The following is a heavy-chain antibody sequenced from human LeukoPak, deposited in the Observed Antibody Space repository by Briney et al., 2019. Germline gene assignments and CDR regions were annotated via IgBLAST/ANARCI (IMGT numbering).Heavy chain of an antibody. J-gene: IGHJ4*02. Sequence: PGGSLRLSCVASGFTFSSYGMHWVRQAPGKGLEWVTFIRSDGSDKYYADYVKGRFTISRDNSKNTLYLQMNSLRAEDTAVYYRAKGDSRSPGGGYWGQGTLVTVSS. CDR3: AKGDSRSPGGGY. CDR1: GFTFSSYG. CDR2: IRSDGSDK. D-gene: IGHD6-6*01. V-gene: IGHV3-30*02.